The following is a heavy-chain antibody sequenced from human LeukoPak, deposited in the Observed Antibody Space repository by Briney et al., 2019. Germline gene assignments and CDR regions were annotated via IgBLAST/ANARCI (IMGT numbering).Heavy chain of an antibody. CDR1: GGSFSGYY. V-gene: IGHV4-34*01. CDR3: ARGGHSSGWYYYYGMDV. CDR2: INHSGST. Sequence: SETLSLTCAVYGGSFSGYYWSWIRQPPGKGLEWIGEINHSGSTNYNPSLKSRVTISVDTSKNQFSLKLSSVTAADTAVYYCARGGHSSGWYYYYGMDVWGQGTTVTVSS. D-gene: IGHD6-19*01. J-gene: IGHJ6*02.